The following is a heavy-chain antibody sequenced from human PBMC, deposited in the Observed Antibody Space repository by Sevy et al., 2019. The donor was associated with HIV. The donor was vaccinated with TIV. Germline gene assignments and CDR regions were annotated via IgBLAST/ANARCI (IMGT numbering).Heavy chain of an antibody. CDR3: ARAGGYCSSSRCHGAGWFDP. D-gene: IGHD2-2*01. CDR2: IGSSSSTI. V-gene: IGHV3-48*02. J-gene: IGHJ5*02. Sequence: EGSLRLSCAASGFTFSSYSMNWVHQAPGKALEWVSYIGSSSSTIYYADSVKGRFTISRDNAKNSLYLQMNSLRDEDTPVSYCARAGGYCSSSRCHGAGWFDPWGQGTLVTVSS. CDR1: GFTFSSYS.